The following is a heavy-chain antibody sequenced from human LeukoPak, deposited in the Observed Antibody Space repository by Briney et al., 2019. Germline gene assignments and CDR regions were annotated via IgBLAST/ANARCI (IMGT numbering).Heavy chain of an antibody. V-gene: IGHV4-39*07. J-gene: IGHJ3*02. CDR2: IYYSGST. CDR1: GGSISSSSYY. CDR3: ARGPYSYDSSGAFDI. Sequence: SETLSLTCTVSGGSISSSSYYWGWIRQPPGKGLEWIGSIYYSGSTHYNPSLKSRVTISVDTSKNQFSLKLSSVTAADTAVYFCARGPYSYDSSGAFDIWGQGTMVTVSS. D-gene: IGHD3-22*01.